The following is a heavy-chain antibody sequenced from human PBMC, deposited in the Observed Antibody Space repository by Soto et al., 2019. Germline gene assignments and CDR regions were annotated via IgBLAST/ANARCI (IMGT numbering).Heavy chain of an antibody. CDR2: ISSSGSTI. CDR1: GFTFSSYE. J-gene: IGHJ6*02. CDR3: ARGRNRYYYYGMDV. V-gene: IGHV3-48*03. Sequence: EVQLVESGGGLVQPGGSLRLSCAASGFTFSSYEMNWVRQAPGKGLEWVSYISSSGSTIYYADSVKGRFTISRDNAKNSLYLQMNSLRAEDTAVYYCARGRNRYYYYGMDVWGQGTTVTVSS. D-gene: IGHD1-1*01.